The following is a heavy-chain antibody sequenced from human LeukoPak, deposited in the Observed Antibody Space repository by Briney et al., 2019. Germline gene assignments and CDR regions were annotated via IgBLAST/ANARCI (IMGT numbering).Heavy chain of an antibody. J-gene: IGHJ4*02. D-gene: IGHD6-13*01. CDR2: ITAIDGRT. CDR3: TKDRRGPAAGTWYFDS. V-gene: IGHV3-23*01. CDR1: GFTFSSTT. Sequence: GGSLRLPCVASGFTFSSTTMGWARQAPGRGLEWVSSITAIDGRTYYADSVRGRFTISRDNSKNTVYLQLNSLRAGDTAIYYCTKDRRGPAAGTWYFDSWGQGTLVTVSS.